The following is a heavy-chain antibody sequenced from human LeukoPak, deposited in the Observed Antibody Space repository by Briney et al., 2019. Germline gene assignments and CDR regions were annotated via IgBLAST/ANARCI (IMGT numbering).Heavy chain of an antibody. Sequence: SETLSLTCAVSGGSISSGGYSWSWIRQPPGKGLEWIGYIYHSGSTYYNPSLKSRVTISVDRSKNQFSPKLRSVTAADTAVYYCASITMVRGVISWFDPWGQGTLVTVSS. CDR3: ASITMVRGVISWFDP. V-gene: IGHV4-30-2*01. J-gene: IGHJ5*02. CDR2: IYHSGST. CDR1: GGSISSGGYS. D-gene: IGHD3-10*01.